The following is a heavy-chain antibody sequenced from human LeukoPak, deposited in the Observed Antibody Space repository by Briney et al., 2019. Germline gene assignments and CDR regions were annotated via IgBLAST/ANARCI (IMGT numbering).Heavy chain of an antibody. CDR3: AKDFGGSTFNWNDFDY. Sequence: ASVTVSCKASGYTFADYSIHWVRQAPGQGLEWMGWINPTNGRTKYAEKFQGRVTMARDKSINTAFMELSRLNSDDTAIYFCAKDFGGSTFNWNDFDYWGQGTLVTVSS. CDR2: INPTNGRT. V-gene: IGHV1-2*02. CDR1: GYTFADYS. D-gene: IGHD1-20*01. J-gene: IGHJ4*02.